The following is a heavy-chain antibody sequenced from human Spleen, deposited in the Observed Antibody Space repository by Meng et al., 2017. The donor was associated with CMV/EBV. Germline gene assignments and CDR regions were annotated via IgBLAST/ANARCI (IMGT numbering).Heavy chain of an antibody. J-gene: IGHJ6*02. D-gene: IGHD2-21*01. CDR1: GGSISSGDYY. Sequence: LRLSCTVSGGSISSGDYYWVWIRQPPGKGLEWIGYIYYSGATYYNPSLKSRITMSVDTSKNQFSLKLSAVTAADTAVYSCAIYCGGDCYSGFYYYGMDVWGQGTTVTVSS. CDR3: AIYCGGDCYSGFYYYGMDV. CDR2: IYYSGAT. V-gene: IGHV4-30-4*08.